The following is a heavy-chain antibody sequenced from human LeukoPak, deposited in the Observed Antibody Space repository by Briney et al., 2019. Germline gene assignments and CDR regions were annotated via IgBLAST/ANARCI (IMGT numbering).Heavy chain of an antibody. CDR1: GFTFSSYA. J-gene: IGHJ3*02. Sequence: GGSLRLSCAASGFTFSSYAMHWVRQAPGKGLEWVAVISYDGSNKHYADSVKGRFTISRDNSKNTLYLQMNSLRAEDTAVYYCARDSSYAFDIWGQGTMVTVSS. CDR2: ISYDGSNK. CDR3: ARDSSYAFDI. D-gene: IGHD6-6*01. V-gene: IGHV3-30-3*01.